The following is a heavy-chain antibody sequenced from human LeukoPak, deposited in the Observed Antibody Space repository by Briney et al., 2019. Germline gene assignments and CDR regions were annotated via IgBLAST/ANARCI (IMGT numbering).Heavy chain of an antibody. Sequence: SVKVSCKASGGTFSRYAISWVRQAPGQGLEWMGGIIPMFGIANYAQKFQGRVTITADESTSTAYKELSSLRSEDTAVYYCARDRPYTGGWRGFDYWGQGTLVTVSS. CDR3: ARDRPYTGGWRGFDY. V-gene: IGHV1-69*13. CDR1: GGTFSRYA. CDR2: IIPMFGIA. D-gene: IGHD6-19*01. J-gene: IGHJ4*02.